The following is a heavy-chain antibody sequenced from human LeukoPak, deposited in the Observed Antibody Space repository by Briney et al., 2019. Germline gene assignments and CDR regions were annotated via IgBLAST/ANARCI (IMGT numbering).Heavy chain of an antibody. V-gene: IGHV4-39*07. J-gene: IGHJ6*03. Sequence: SETLSLTCTVSGGSISSSSYYWGWIRQPPGKGLEWIGSIYYSGSTYYNPSLKSRVTISVDTSKNQFSLKLSSVTAADTAVYYCARDSTTVTLYYYYYMDVWGKGTTVTVSS. CDR3: ARDSTTVTLYYYYYMDV. CDR1: GGSISSSSYY. CDR2: IYYSGST. D-gene: IGHD4-11*01.